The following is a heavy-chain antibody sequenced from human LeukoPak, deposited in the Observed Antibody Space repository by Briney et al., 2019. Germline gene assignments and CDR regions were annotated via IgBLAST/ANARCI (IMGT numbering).Heavy chain of an antibody. CDR2: IYYSGST. D-gene: IGHD2-2*01. CDR1: GGSISSYY. CDR3: ARGTAEYFQH. Sequence: SETLSLTCPVSGGSISSYYWGWIRQPPGKGLEWIGYIYYSGSTNYNPSLKSRVTISVDTSKNQFSLKLSSVTAADTAVYYCARGTAEYFQHWGQGTLVTVSS. J-gene: IGHJ1*01. V-gene: IGHV4-59*01.